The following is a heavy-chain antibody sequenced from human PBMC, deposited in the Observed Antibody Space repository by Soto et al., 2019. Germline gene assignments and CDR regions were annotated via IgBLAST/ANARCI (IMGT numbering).Heavy chain of an antibody. Sequence: GGSLRLSCAASGFTFSSYSMNWVRQAPGKGLEWVSYISSSSSTIYYADSVKGRFTISRDNAKNSLYLQMNSLRAEDTAVYYCARALKAFDSSGYGFDYWGQGTLVTVSS. V-gene: IGHV3-48*01. CDR3: ARALKAFDSSGYGFDY. J-gene: IGHJ4*02. CDR2: ISSSSSTI. D-gene: IGHD3-22*01. CDR1: GFTFSSYS.